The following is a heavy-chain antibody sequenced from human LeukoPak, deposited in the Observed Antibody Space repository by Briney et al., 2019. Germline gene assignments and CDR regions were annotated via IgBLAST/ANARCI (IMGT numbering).Heavy chain of an antibody. J-gene: IGHJ6*03. CDR3: AKSGRRYSNYGNNYYYYMDV. Sequence: GGSLRLSCAASGLTFSSYGMHWVRQAPGKGLEWVAFIRYDGSNKYYAASVKGRFTISRDNSKNTLYLQMNSLGAEDTAVYYCAKSGRRYSNYGNNYYYYMDVWGKGTTVTVSS. V-gene: IGHV3-30*02. CDR1: GLTFSSYG. D-gene: IGHD4-11*01. CDR2: IRYDGSNK.